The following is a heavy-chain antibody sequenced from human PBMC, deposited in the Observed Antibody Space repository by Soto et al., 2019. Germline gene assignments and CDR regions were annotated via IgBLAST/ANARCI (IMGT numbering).Heavy chain of an antibody. V-gene: IGHV4-31*03. CDR3: ARWGTESPYDASGCYYRLPFQH. CDR2: I. CDR1: GGSISSGGYY. J-gene: IGHJ1*01. Sequence: QVQLQESGPGLVKPSQTLSLTCTVSGGSISSGGYYWSWIRQHPGKGLEWIGYIYNPSLKSRVTISVDTSKNQFSMKLSSVTAADTAVYYCARWGTESPYDASGCYYRLPFQHWGQVTLATVSS. D-gene: IGHD3-10*01.